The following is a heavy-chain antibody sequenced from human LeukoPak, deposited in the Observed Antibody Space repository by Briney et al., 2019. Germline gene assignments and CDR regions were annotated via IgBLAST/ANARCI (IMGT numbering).Heavy chain of an antibody. D-gene: IGHD2-21*02. CDR3: ARQAVCSGDCYYRHFDL. CDR1: GFTFSSDS. V-gene: IGHV3-48*01. J-gene: IGHJ4*02. Sequence: GGSLRLSCAASGFTFSSDSMNWVRQAPGKALEWVSYIRSSGSNIYYTDSVEGRFTISRDNAKNSLYLQMNSLRAEDTAVYYCARQAVCSGDCYYRHFDLWGQGTLVTVSS. CDR2: IRSSGSNI.